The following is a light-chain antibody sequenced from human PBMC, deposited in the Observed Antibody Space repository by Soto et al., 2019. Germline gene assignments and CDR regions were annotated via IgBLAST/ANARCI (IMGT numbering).Light chain of an antibody. CDR2: LAS. V-gene: IGKV1-9*01. J-gene: IGKJ1*01. CDR3: QQLDSNPPWT. CDR1: QTIDNY. Sequence: IQLTQSPSSLSASVGDTVTISCRASQTIDNYLAWYQQYPGRAPKLLIYLASTLQSGVPSRFSGSGSGTDFTLTITSLLPEDFGTYYCQQLDSNPPWTLVQGTRVEIK.